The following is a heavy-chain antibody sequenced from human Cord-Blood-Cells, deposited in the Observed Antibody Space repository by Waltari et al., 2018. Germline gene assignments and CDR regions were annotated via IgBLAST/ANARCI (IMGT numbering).Heavy chain of an antibody. V-gene: IGHV1-69*01. D-gene: IGHD3-10*01. Sequence: TFLSYALSLVRQDPGQGLEWMGGIIPIFGTANYAQKFQGRVTITADESTSTAYMELSSLRSEDTAVYYCARGRGFISRGSFDIWGQGTMVTVSS. CDR2: IIPIFGTA. J-gene: IGHJ3*02. CDR1: TFLSYA. CDR3: ARGRGFISRGSFDI.